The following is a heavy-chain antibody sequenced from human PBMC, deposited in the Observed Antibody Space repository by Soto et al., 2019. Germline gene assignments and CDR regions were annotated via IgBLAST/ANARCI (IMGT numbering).Heavy chain of an antibody. Sequence: ASVKVSCKAPGYTFTSYGISWVQQAPGQGLEWMGWISAYNGNTNYAQKLQGRVTMTTDTSTSTAYMELRSLRSDDTAVYYCARDLGGYSGYDATMDVWGQGTTVTVSS. V-gene: IGHV1-18*01. D-gene: IGHD5-12*01. CDR1: GYTFTSYG. CDR3: ARDLGGYSGYDATMDV. CDR2: ISAYNGNT. J-gene: IGHJ6*02.